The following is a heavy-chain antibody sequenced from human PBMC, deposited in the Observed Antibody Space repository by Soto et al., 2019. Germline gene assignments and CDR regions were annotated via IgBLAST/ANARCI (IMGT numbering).Heavy chain of an antibody. Sequence: SETLSLTGTVSVGSISSYYWTWIRQPAGKGLEWIGRIHTSGSTNYNPSLKSRVTMSVDTSKNQFSLKLSSVTAADTAVYYCARAKDLSPSEWGQGTLVTVSS. CDR1: VGSISSYY. V-gene: IGHV4-4*07. CDR2: IHTSGST. J-gene: IGHJ4*02. CDR3: ARAKDLSPSE.